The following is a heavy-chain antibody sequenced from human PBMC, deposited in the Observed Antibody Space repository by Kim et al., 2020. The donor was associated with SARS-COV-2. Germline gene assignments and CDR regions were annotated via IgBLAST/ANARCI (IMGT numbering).Heavy chain of an antibody. CDR3: ARDSHWNYPNYYYYYYMDV. J-gene: IGHJ6*03. Sequence: NPSRKSRVTISVDTSKNQFSLKLSSVTAADTAVYYCARDSHWNYPNYYYYYYMDVWGKGTTVTVSS. D-gene: IGHD1-7*01. V-gene: IGHV4-59*01.